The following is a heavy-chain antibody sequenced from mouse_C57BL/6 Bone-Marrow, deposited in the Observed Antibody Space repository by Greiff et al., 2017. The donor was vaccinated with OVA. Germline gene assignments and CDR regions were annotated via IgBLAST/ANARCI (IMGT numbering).Heavy chain of an antibody. CDR3: ARKDYDYDRGVYYFDY. V-gene: IGHV1-63*01. CDR2: IYPGGGYT. Sequence: QVQLQQSGAELVRPGTSVKMSCKASGYTFTNYWIGWAKQRPGHGLEWIGDIYPGGGYTNYNEKFKGKATLTADKSSSTAYMQFSSLTSEDSAIYYCARKDYDYDRGVYYFDYWGQGTTLTVSS. D-gene: IGHD2-4*01. CDR1: GYTFTNYW. J-gene: IGHJ2*01.